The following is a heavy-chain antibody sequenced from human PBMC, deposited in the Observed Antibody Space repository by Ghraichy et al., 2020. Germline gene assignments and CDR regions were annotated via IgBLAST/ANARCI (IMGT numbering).Heavy chain of an antibody. CDR1: GFTFNSYA. J-gene: IGHJ6*02. Sequence: GGSLRLSCAASGFTFNSYALSWVRQAPGKGLEWVSVISSSGGSTYYADSVKGRFTISRDNSTKTLHLQMNSLRVEDTAVYYCAKAPLQYSYYYGMDVWGQGTTVTVS. CDR2: ISSSGGST. V-gene: IGHV3-23*01. CDR3: AKAPLQYSYYYGMDV. D-gene: IGHD4-11*01.